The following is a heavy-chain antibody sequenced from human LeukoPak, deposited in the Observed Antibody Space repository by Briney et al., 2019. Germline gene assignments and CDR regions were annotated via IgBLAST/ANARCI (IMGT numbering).Heavy chain of an antibody. CDR2: ISGGGAKR. J-gene: IGHJ3*02. Sequence: GGSLRLSCAASGFTFDNYAMNWVRQAPGKGLEWVSYISGGGAKRQYSDSGKGRFTISRDNPKNTLNLQINNLRAEDTAMYYCAKCSAGYYNDAFDIWGRETMVTVSS. CDR1: GFTFDNYA. D-gene: IGHD3-10*02. V-gene: IGHV3-23*01. CDR3: AKCSAGYYNDAFDI.